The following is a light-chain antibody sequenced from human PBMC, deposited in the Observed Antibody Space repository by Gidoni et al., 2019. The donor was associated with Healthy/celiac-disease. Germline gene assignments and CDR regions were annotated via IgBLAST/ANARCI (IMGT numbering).Light chain of an antibody. CDR2: DNT. CDR1: SSNIAGYA. V-gene: IGLV1-40*01. CDR3: QSYDSSLSAWV. Sequence: QSVLTQPPSVSGAAVQRVPISCTGSSSNIAGYAVHWYQQIPGTAPKLLIYDNTNRPSGVPDRFSASKSGTAASLAITGLQAEDEADYYCQSYDSSLSAWVFGGGTKLTVL. J-gene: IGLJ3*02.